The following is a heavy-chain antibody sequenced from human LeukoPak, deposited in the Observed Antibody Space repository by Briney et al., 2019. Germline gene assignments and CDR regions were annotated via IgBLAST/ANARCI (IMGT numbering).Heavy chain of an antibody. CDR1: GFTFDDYA. CDR3: EKAVGFAWGLRETGGSAP. Sequence: GRSLRLSCAASGFTFDDYAMHWVRQAPGKGLEWVSGISWNSGSIGYADSVKGRFTISRDNAKNSLYLQMNGLRAEDTALYYCEKAVGFAWGLRETGGSAPWAQEPRVTVSS. CDR2: ISWNSGSI. V-gene: IGHV3-9*01. J-gene: IGHJ5*02. D-gene: IGHD2-15*01.